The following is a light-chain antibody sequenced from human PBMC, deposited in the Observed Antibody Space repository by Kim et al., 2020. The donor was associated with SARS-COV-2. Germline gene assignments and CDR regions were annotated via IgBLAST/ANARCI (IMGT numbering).Light chain of an antibody. V-gene: IGKV3-20*01. CDR2: SAS. CDR3: QQYGSSHI. CDR1: QCVSRLY. Sequence: SLSTGESPPLPCRASQCVSRLYLVWYQQKPGPAPRLLFYSASSRANGIPDRFRGSWYGIDFTLPISGLGPEDFAVYYCQQYGSSHILGQGTELEL. J-gene: IGKJ2*01.